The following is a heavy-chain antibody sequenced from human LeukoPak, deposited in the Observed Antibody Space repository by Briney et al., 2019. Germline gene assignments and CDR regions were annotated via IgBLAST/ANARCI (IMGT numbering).Heavy chain of an antibody. Sequence: GGSLRLSCSASGFTFSSFAMHWVRQAPGKGLEWVAVISYDGSNEYSAGSLKGRFAISRGNSRNTLYLQINNLRPDDTAVYYCARDAGGAFYWYFDLWGRGTLVTVSS. V-gene: IGHV3-30*09. CDR3: ARDAGGAFYWYFDL. CDR1: GFTFSSFA. D-gene: IGHD1-26*01. CDR2: ISYDGSNE. J-gene: IGHJ2*01.